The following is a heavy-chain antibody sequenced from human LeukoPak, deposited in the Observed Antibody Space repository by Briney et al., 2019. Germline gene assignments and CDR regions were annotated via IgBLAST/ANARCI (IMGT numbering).Heavy chain of an antibody. CDR1: GFTFSGYA. Sequence: PGGSLRLSCAASGFTFSGYAMHWVRQAPGKGLEWVAVISYDGSNKYYADSVKGRFTISRDNSKNTLYLQMNSLRVEDTAVYYCAKSGYNRFDYWGQGTLVTVSS. CDR2: ISYDGSNK. CDR3: AKSGYNRFDY. D-gene: IGHD5-24*01. V-gene: IGHV3-30*04. J-gene: IGHJ4*02.